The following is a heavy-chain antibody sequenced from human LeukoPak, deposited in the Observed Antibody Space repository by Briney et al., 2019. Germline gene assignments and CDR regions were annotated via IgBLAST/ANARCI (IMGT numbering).Heavy chain of an antibody. CDR2: ISWNSGSI. V-gene: IGHV3-9*01. Sequence: GRSLRLSCAASGFTFDDYAMHWVRQAPGKGLEWASGISWNSGSIGYADSVKGRFTISRDNAKNSLYLQMNSLRAEDTALYYCAKDIWWELPGEYFQHWGQGTLVTVSS. J-gene: IGHJ1*01. CDR3: AKDIWWELPGEYFQH. D-gene: IGHD1-26*01. CDR1: GFTFDDYA.